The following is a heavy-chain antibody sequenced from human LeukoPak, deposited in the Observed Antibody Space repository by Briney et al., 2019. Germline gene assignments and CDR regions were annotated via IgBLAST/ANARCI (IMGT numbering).Heavy chain of an antibody. CDR1: GFTVSSNY. Sequence: GGSLRLSCAASGFTVSSNYMSWVRQAPGKGLEWVSVIHGGGSTYYADSVKGRFTISRDTSKNTVNLQMNSLRAEDTAVYYCATWPGGWYGEDSWGQGTLVTVSS. CDR3: ATWPGGWYGEDS. D-gene: IGHD6-19*01. V-gene: IGHV3-53*01. J-gene: IGHJ4*02. CDR2: IHGGGST.